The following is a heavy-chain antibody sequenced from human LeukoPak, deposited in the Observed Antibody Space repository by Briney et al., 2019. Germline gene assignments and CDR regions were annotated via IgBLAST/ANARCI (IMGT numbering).Heavy chain of an antibody. CDR3: ASDNCSSTSCAKYYYYGMDV. CDR2: IYSGGST. CDR1: GFXVSSNY. D-gene: IGHD2-2*01. J-gene: IGHJ6*02. V-gene: IGHV3-53*01. Sequence: GGSLRLSCAASGFXVSSNYISWVRQAPGKGLEWVSVIYSGGSTYYADSVKGRFTISRDNSKNTLYLQMNSLRAEDTAVYYCASDNCSSTSCAKYYYYGMDVWGQGTTVTVSS.